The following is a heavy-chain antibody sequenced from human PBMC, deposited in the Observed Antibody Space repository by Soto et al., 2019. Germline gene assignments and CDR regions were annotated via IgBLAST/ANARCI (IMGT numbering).Heavy chain of an antibody. CDR1: GFTFSSNA. Sequence: EVQLLESGGGVVQPGGSLRISCIGSGFTFSSNAMRWVRQAPGKGLEWVSAISGSGGTTYYADSVKGRFAVSRDNSNNTLYIQMNRLRDRDTAVYYCAKQRAGFGSGSATYYFDYWGQGTLVTVSS. D-gene: IGHD3-10*01. CDR3: AKQRAGFGSGSATYYFDY. V-gene: IGHV3-23*01. CDR2: ISGSGGTT. J-gene: IGHJ4*02.